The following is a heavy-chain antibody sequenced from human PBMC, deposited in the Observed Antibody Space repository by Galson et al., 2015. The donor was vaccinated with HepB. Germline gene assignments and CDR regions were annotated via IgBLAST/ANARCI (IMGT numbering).Heavy chain of an antibody. V-gene: IGHV3-21*01. CDR1: GFTFSSYS. CDR2: ISKSGSST. CDR3: ARGGTAVVTPFY. Sequence: SLRLSCAASGFTFSSYSMNWVRQAPGKGLEWVSSISKSGSSTYYADSVKGRFTISRDNTKNSLYLQMSSLRDEDTAVYYCARGGTAVVTPFYWGQGTLVTVPS. D-gene: IGHD4-23*01. J-gene: IGHJ4*02.